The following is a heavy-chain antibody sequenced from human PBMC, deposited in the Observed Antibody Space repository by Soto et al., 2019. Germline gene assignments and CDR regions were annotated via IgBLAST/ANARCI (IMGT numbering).Heavy chain of an antibody. CDR3: VRDCSGGSCYSGIVEKLDY. V-gene: IGHV1-18*01. CDR2: ISAYNGNT. CDR1: GYTFTSYG. D-gene: IGHD2-15*01. J-gene: IGHJ4*02. Sequence: QVQLVQSGAEVKKPGASVKVSCKASGYTFTSYGISWVRQAPGQGLEWMGWISAYNGNTNYAQKLQGRVTMTTDTSTSTAYMELRSLRSDDTAVYYCVRDCSGGSCYSGIVEKLDYWGQGTLVTVSS.